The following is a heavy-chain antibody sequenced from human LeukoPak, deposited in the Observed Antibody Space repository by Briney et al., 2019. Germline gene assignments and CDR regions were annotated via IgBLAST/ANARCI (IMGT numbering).Heavy chain of an antibody. CDR3: ASGYYYDSSGSDAFDI. J-gene: IGHJ3*02. CDR1: GYSISSGYY. D-gene: IGHD3-22*01. CDR2: IYHSGST. Sequence: SETLSLTCTVPGYSISSGYYWGWIRQPPGKGLEWIGSIYHSGSTYYNPSLKSRVTISVDTSKNQFSLKLSSVTAADTAVYYCASGYYYDSSGSDAFDIWGQGTMVTVSS. V-gene: IGHV4-38-2*02.